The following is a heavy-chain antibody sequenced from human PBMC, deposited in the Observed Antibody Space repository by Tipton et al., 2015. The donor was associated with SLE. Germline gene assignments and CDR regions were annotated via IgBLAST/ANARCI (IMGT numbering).Heavy chain of an antibody. D-gene: IGHD3-16*01. Sequence: TLSLTCTVSGGSISSSSYYWSWIRQPPGKGLEWIGYIYYSGSTNYNPSLKSRVTISVDTSKNQFSLKLSSVTAADTAVYYCARDGGPWTWFDPWGQGTLVTVSS. V-gene: IGHV4-61*01. CDR3: ARDGGPWTWFDP. J-gene: IGHJ5*02. CDR1: GGSISSSSYY. CDR2: IYYSGST.